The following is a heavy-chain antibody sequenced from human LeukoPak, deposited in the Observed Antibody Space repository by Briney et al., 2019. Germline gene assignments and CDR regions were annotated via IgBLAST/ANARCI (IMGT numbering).Heavy chain of an antibody. Sequence: GRSLRLSCAASGFTFSSYGMHWVRQAPGKGLEWVAVIWYDGSNKYYADSVKGRFTISRDNSKNTLYLQMNSLRAEDTAVYYCAKGSGVVVVPAATAPDVWGRGTTVTVSS. J-gene: IGHJ6*04. V-gene: IGHV3-33*06. CDR2: IWYDGSNK. CDR3: AKGSGVVVVPAATAPDV. CDR1: GFTFSSYG. D-gene: IGHD2-2*01.